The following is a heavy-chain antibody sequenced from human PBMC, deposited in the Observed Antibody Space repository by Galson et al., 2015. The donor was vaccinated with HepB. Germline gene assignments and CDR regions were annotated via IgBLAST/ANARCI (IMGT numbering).Heavy chain of an antibody. CDR2: FYRSGST. CDR3: AMNIVVVPAATDC. Sequence: SLRLSCAASGFTVSSKYMSWVRQAPGKGLEWVSLFYRSGSTYYADSVKGRFTISRDNPKNTLYLQMNSLRAEDTAVYYCAMNIVVVPAATDCWGQGTLVTVSS. D-gene: IGHD2-2*01. V-gene: IGHV3-66*01. J-gene: IGHJ4*02. CDR1: GFTVSSKY.